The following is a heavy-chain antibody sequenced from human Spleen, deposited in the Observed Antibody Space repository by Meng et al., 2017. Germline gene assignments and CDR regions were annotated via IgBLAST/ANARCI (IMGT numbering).Heavy chain of an antibody. CDR1: GFTISTYW. J-gene: IGHJ4*02. Sequence: EVQMVESGGGLVQPGGSLRLSCVASGFTISTYWLHWVRQAPGKGLVWVSRTSRDGSDTVYADSVKGRFTMSRDNAKNTLYLQMNSLRAEDTAVYYCAAAWELLPPGYWGQGTPVTVSS. CDR3: AAAWELLPPGY. D-gene: IGHD1-26*01. CDR2: TSRDGSDT. V-gene: IGHV3-74*01.